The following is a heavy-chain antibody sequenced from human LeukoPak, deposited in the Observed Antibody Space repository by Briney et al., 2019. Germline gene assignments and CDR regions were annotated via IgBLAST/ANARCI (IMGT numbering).Heavy chain of an antibody. V-gene: IGHV4-31*03. Sequence: PSETLSLTCTVSGGSISSGGYYWSWIRQHPGKGLEWIGYIYYSGSTYYNPSLKSRVTISVDTSKNQFSLKLSSVTAADTAVYYCARDAIHCSSTSCHPVLFDYWGQGTLVTVSS. D-gene: IGHD2-2*01. J-gene: IGHJ4*02. CDR2: IYYSGST. CDR3: ARDAIHCSSTSCHPVLFDY. CDR1: GGSISSGGYY.